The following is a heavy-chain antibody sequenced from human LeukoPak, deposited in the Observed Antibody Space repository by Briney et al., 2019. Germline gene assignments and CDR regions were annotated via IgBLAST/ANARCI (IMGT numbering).Heavy chain of an antibody. J-gene: IGHJ4*02. CDR1: GGSFSGYY. CDR2: INHSGST. CDR3: ARVQPENYYGSGSYYKY. Sequence: PSETLSLTCAVYGGSFSGYYWSWIRQPPGKGLEWIGEINHSGSTNYNPSLKSQVTISVDTSKNQFSLKLSSVTAADTAVYYCARVQPENYYGSGSYYKYWGQGTLVTVSS. D-gene: IGHD3-10*01. V-gene: IGHV4-34*01.